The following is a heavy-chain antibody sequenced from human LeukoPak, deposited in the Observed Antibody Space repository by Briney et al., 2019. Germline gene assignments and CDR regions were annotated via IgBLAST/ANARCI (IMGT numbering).Heavy chain of an antibody. CDR3: ARDNYGDYANWFDP. J-gene: IGHJ5*02. V-gene: IGHV4-30-4*01. CDR1: GGSISSGDYY. D-gene: IGHD4-17*01. Sequence: SETLSLTCTVSGGSISSGDYYWSWIRQPPGKGLEWIGYIYYSGSIYYNPSLKSRVTISVDTSKNQFSLKLSSVTAADTAVYYCARDNYGDYANWFDPWGQGTLVTVSS. CDR2: IYYSGSI.